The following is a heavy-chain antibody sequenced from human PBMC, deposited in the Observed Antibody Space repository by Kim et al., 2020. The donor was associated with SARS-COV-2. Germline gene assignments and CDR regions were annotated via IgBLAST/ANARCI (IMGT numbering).Heavy chain of an antibody. CDR2: ISGSGGST. CDR1: GFTFSSYA. J-gene: IGHJ4*02. V-gene: IGHV3-23*01. CDR3: AKDASPAPKVVVPAAVKSHFDY. D-gene: IGHD2-2*01. Sequence: GGSLRLSCAASGFTFSSYAMSWVRQAPGKGLEWVSAISGSGGSTYYADSVKGRFTISRDNSKNTLYLQMNSLRAEDTAVYYCAKDASPAPKVVVPAAVKSHFDYWGQGTLVTVSS.